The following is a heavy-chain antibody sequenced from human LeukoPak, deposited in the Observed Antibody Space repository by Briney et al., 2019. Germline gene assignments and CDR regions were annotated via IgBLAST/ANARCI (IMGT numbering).Heavy chain of an antibody. V-gene: IGHV3-30*03. CDR3: ATLVTTVVTPIGDFDY. J-gene: IGHJ4*02. CDR2: ISYDGSNK. D-gene: IGHD4-23*01. CDR1: GFTFSSYG. Sequence: PGRSLRLSCAASGFTFSSYGMHWVRQAPGKGLEWVAVISYDGSNKYYADSVKGRFTISRDNSKNTLYLQMNSLRAEDTAVYYCATLVTTVVTPIGDFDYWGQGTLVTVSS.